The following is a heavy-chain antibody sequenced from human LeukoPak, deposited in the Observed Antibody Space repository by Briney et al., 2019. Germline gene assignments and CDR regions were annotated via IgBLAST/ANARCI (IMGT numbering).Heavy chain of an antibody. Sequence: SETLSLTCAVYGGSFSGYYWSWIRQPPGKGLEWIGSIYYSGSTYYNPSLKSRVTISVDTSKNQFSLKLSSVTAADTAVYYCARVGRITMVRGALDYWGQGTLVTVSS. D-gene: IGHD3-10*01. CDR2: IYYSGST. CDR1: GGSFSGYY. V-gene: IGHV4-34*01. J-gene: IGHJ4*02. CDR3: ARVGRITMVRGALDY.